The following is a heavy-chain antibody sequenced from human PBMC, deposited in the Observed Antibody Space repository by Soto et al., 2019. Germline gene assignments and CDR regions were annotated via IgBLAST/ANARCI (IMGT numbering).Heavy chain of an antibody. J-gene: IGHJ1*01. CDR1: GFTFSSYA. CDR2: ISGSGGST. CDR3: AQPSIAARPVPLQH. V-gene: IGHV3-23*01. Sequence: PGGSLRLSCAASGFTFSSYAMSWVRQAPGKGLEWVSAISGSGGSTYYADSVKGRFTISRDNSKNTLYLQMNSLRAEDTAVYYCAQPSIAARPVPLQHWGQGTLVTVSS. D-gene: IGHD6-6*01.